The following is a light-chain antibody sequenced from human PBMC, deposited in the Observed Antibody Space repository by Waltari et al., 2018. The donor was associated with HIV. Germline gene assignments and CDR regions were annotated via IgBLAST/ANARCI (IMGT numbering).Light chain of an antibody. J-gene: IGKJ4*01. Sequence: ILMTQSPATLSVSPGERVALSCRPSQRVGRNLAWYQQKPGQAPRLLIYDASSRATGIPARFSGSGSGTEFTLTISNLQSEDFAVYDCQQYNNWPPLTFGGGTKVEIK. CDR3: QQYNNWPPLT. CDR2: DAS. V-gene: IGKV3-15*01. CDR1: QRVGRN.